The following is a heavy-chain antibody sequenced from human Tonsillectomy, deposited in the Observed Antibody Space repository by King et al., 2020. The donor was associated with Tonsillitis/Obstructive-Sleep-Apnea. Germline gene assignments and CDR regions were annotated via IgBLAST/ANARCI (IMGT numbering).Heavy chain of an antibody. Sequence: VQLVKSGGGLVQPGGSLRLSCAASGFTFSDHYMDWVRQAPGKGLEWVGRTRNKAHSYTTEYAASVKGRFTISRDDSENSLYLQMNSLKTEDTAVYYCARVRTSSPVYNLDYWGQGTLVTVSS. D-gene: IGHD1-14*01. CDR3: ARVRTSSPVYNLDY. V-gene: IGHV3-72*01. CDR2: TRNKAHSYTT. CDR1: GFTFSDHY. J-gene: IGHJ4*02.